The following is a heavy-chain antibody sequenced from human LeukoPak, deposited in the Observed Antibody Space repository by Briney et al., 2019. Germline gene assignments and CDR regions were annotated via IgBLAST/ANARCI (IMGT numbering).Heavy chain of an antibody. D-gene: IGHD5-24*01. CDR2: IYYSVRT. J-gene: IGHJ2*01. V-gene: IGHV4-59*01. Sequence: PSETLSLTCTVSGGSISPYYWSWIRQPPGKGLEWIGNIYYSVRTNYNPSLKSRVTISVDTSKNQMSLKLSSVTAADTAVYYCARDGSDGGLWGRGTLVTVSS. CDR1: GGSISPYY. CDR3: ARDGSDGGL.